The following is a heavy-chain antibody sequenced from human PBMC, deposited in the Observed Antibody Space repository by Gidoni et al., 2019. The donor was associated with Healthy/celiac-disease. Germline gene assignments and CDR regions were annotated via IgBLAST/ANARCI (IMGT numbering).Heavy chain of an antibody. Sequence: QVQLVQSGAEVKKPVASVKVSCKASGYTFTSYDINWVRQATGQGLEWMGWMNHNRGNTGYAQKFQGRVTMTRNTSISTAYMELSSLRSEDTAVYYCARMVGLLWFGELFPNYYYGMDVWGQGTTVTVSS. V-gene: IGHV1-8*01. CDR2: MNHNRGNT. D-gene: IGHD3-10*01. J-gene: IGHJ6*02. CDR3: ARMVGLLWFGELFPNYYYGMDV. CDR1: GYTFTSYD.